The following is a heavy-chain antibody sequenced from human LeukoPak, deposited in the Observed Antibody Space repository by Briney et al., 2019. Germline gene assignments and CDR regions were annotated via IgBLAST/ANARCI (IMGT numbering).Heavy chain of an antibody. V-gene: IGHV3-7*01. Sequence: GGSLRLSCAASGFTFSNYWMTWVRQAPGKGLEWVAHINQDGSEEHYMDSAKARFTISRDNAKNSLSLQMNSLRAEDTAVYYCVRDGGVSGYDLLDYWGQGTLATVSS. J-gene: IGHJ4*02. CDR1: GFTFSNYW. D-gene: IGHD5-12*01. CDR3: VRDGGVSGYDLLDY. CDR2: INQDGSEE.